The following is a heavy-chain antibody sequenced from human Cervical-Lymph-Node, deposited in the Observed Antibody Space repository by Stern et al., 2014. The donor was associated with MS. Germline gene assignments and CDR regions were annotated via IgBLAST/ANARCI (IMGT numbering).Heavy chain of an antibody. Sequence: QVQLVQSGAEVKKPGSSVRVSCKASGGSFKSYAFNWLRQAPGQGLEWMGDIVPMFAKANYAQKFQGIVTVTADEATNTVYMELSFLTSEDTAVYYCARERSIHYPAFAPWGQGTLVTVSS. CDR3: ARERSIHYPAFAP. CDR2: IVPMFAKA. J-gene: IGHJ5*02. D-gene: IGHD3-10*01. CDR1: GGSFKSYA. V-gene: IGHV1-69*01.